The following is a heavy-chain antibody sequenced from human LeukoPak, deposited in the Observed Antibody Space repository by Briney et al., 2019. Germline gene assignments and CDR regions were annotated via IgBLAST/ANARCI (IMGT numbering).Heavy chain of an antibody. V-gene: IGHV4-34*01. J-gene: IGHJ5*02. CDR3: ARAIAAAGQFDP. CDR2: INHSGST. D-gene: IGHD6-13*01. Sequence: SETLSLTCAVYGGSFSGYYWSWIRQPPGKGLEWIGEINHSGSTNYNPSLKSRVTISVDTSKNQLSLKLSSVTAADTAVYYCARAIAAAGQFDPWGQGTLVTVSS. CDR1: GGSFSGYY.